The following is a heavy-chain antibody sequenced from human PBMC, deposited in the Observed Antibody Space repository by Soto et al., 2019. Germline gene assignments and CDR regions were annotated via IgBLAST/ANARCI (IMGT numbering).Heavy chain of an antibody. V-gene: IGHV6-1*01. D-gene: IGHD6-13*01. CDR1: GDSVSSNSAA. J-gene: IGHJ6*03. CDR2: TYYRSKWYN. Sequence: SQTLSLTCAISGDSVSSNSAAWNWIRQSPSRGLEWLGRTYYRSKWYNDYAVSVKSRITINPDTSKNQFSLQLNSVTPEDTAVYYCASERSVYSSSWGYYYYMDVWGKGTTVTVSS. CDR3: ASERSVYSSSWGYYYYMDV.